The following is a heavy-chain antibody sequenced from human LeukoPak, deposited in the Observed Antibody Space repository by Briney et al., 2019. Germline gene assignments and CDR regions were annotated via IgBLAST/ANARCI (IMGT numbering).Heavy chain of an antibody. Sequence: SETLSLTCTVSGGSISSYYWSWIRQPPGKGLEWIGSIYYSGSTYYNPSLKSRVTISVDTSKNQFSLKLSSVTAADTAVYYCARDYGGYFDYWGQGTLVTVSS. CDR2: IYYSGST. J-gene: IGHJ4*02. D-gene: IGHD4-23*01. CDR1: GGSISSYY. V-gene: IGHV4-39*07. CDR3: ARDYGGYFDY.